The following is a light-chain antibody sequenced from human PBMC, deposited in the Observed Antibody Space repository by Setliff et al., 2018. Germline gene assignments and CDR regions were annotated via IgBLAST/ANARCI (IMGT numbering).Light chain of an antibody. CDR1: SSDIGSTKY. Sequence: QSALTQPASVSGSPGQSITISCTGTSSDIGSTKYVSWYQQHPAKAPKLMIYEVSNRPSGVSNRFSGSKSGNTASLTISGLQAEDEADYYCSSYTTSNFWVFGGGTRSPS. CDR3: SSYTTSNFWV. J-gene: IGLJ3*02. CDR2: EVS. V-gene: IGLV2-14*01.